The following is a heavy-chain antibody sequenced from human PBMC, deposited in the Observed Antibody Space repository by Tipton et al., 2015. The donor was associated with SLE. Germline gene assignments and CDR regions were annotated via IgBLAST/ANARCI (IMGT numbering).Heavy chain of an antibody. CDR3: ARDRAVKYYSGPPMRAFDI. J-gene: IGHJ3*02. Sequence: GLVKPSETLSLTCAVYGGFFSGYYWSWIRQTPEKGLEWIGEINHTGSTKYNPSLKSRVMLSVDPSKTQFSLKLSEVTAADTAVYYCARDRAVKYYSGPPMRAFDIWGQGVWVTVSS. V-gene: IGHV4-34*09. D-gene: IGHD6-19*01. CDR2: INHTGST. CDR1: GGFFSGYY.